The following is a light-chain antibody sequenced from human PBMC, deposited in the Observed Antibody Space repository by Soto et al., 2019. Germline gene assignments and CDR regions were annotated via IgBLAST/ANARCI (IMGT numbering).Light chain of an antibody. J-gene: IGKJ1*01. V-gene: IGKV3-15*01. CDR1: QSVSSN. CDR3: QQYNNWPPPT. Sequence: ETVMTQSPATLSVSPGERATLSCRASQSVSSNLAWYQQKPGQAPRLLIYGASTRATGIPARFSGSGSGTAFTITISSLQSEDFAVYYCQQYNNWPPPTFGQGTKVEIK. CDR2: GAS.